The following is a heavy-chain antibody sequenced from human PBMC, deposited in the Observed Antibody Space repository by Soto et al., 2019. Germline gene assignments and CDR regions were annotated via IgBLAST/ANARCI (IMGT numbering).Heavy chain of an antibody. J-gene: IGHJ4*02. CDR2: ISYDGSNK. CDR1: GFTFSSYA. CDR3: ARSGQGYYFDY. D-gene: IGHD3-3*01. Sequence: QVQLVESGGGVVQPGRSLRLSCAASGFTFSSYAMHWVRQAPGKGLEWVAVISYDGSNKYYADSVKGRFTISRDNSKNTLYLQMNSLRAEDTAVYYCARSGQGYYFDYWGQGTLVTVSS. V-gene: IGHV3-30-3*01.